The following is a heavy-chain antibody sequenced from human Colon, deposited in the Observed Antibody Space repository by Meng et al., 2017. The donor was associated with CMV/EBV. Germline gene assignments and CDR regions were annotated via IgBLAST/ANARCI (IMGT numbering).Heavy chain of an antibody. CDR3: AKAPSPCTTTSCYLRHGMDV. D-gene: IGHD2-2*01. Sequence: YARTWVSQAPGKGLEWVSSISITGGSTYSADSVKGRFTISRDNSKNTLYLQLNSLRGEDTAVYYCAKAPSPCTTTSCYLRHGMDVWGQGTAVTVSS. V-gene: IGHV3-23*01. CDR2: ISITGGST. CDR1: YA. J-gene: IGHJ6*02.